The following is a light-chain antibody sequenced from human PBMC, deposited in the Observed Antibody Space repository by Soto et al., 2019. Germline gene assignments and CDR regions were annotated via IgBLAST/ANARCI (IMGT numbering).Light chain of an antibody. J-gene: IGKJ1*01. V-gene: IGKV3-15*01. CDR1: QGVGRF. CDR2: GAS. Sequence: EIVLTQSPGTLSLSPGERATLSCRASQGVGRFLAWYQQKPGQAPRLLIYGASTRATGIPARFSGSGSGTEFTLTISSLQSEDFAVYYCQQYNNWPRTFGQGTKVDIK. CDR3: QQYNNWPRT.